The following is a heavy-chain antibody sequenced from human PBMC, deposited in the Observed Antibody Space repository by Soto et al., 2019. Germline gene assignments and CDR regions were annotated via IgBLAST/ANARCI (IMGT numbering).Heavy chain of an antibody. CDR2: ISSSGSTI. CDR1: GFTFSSHS. D-gene: IGHD4-17*01. V-gene: IGHV3-48*01. J-gene: IGHJ5*02. CDR3: ARDRYGDYVVNA. Sequence: EVQLVESGGGLVQPGGSLSLSCAASGFTFSSHSMNWVRQAPGRGLEWVSYISSSGSTIFYADSVKGRFTISRDSAKNSLFLQMNNLRAEDTAVYYCARDRYGDYVVNAWGQGTLVTVSS.